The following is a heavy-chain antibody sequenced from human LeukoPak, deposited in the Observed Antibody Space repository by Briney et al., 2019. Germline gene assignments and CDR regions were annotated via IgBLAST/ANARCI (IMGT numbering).Heavy chain of an antibody. Sequence: SETLSLTCTVSGGSISSYYWSWVRQPPGKGLEWIGYIYYSGSTTYNPSLKSRVTISVDTSKNQFSLKLSSVTAADTAVYYCARRTYFDLWGRGTLVTDSS. V-gene: IGHV4-59*08. J-gene: IGHJ2*01. CDR3: ARRTYFDL. CDR2: IYYSGST. CDR1: GGSISSYY.